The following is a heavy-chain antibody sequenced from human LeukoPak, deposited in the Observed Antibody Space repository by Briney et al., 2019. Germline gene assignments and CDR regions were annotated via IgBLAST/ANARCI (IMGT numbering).Heavy chain of an antibody. J-gene: IGHJ4*02. CDR2: IKQDGSEK. D-gene: IGHD2-15*01. CDR3: TRKTPGRTPFDY. CDR1: GFTFSNYW. V-gene: IGHV3-7*03. Sequence: GGSLRLSCAASGFTFSNYWMSWVRQAPGKGLEWVANIKQDGSEKYYVDSVRGRFTISRDNSKNTLYLQMDSLRAEDTAIYYCTRKTPGRTPFDYWGQGILVTVSS.